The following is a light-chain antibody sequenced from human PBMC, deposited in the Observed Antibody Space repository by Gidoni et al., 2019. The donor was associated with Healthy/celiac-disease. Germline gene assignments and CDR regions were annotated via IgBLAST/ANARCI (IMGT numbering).Light chain of an antibody. J-gene: IGKJ5*01. CDR2: AAS. CDR3: QQSYSTPIT. Sequence: IKMTQSPSSLAASVGDRVTITCRASQSISSYLNWYQQKPGKAPKLLIYAASSLQSGAPARVSGSGSGTDFTLNISSLQPEDFATYYCQQSYSTPITFGQETRLEIK. V-gene: IGKV1-39*01. CDR1: QSISSY.